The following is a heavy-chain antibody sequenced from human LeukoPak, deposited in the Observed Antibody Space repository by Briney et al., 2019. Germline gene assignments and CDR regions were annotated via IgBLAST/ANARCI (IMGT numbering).Heavy chain of an antibody. CDR1: GYRFNVYD. Sequence: ASVKVSCKTSGYRFNVYDILWVRQAPGHGLDYVGWISTYTGRANYAQKFQGRVSVITDTSTSTAYLELTNLTSSDTGLYYCARADGANSGTNAFDVWGLGTMVTVAS. CDR3: ARADGANSGTNAFDV. CDR2: ISTYTGRA. V-gene: IGHV1-18*01. D-gene: IGHD4-23*01. J-gene: IGHJ3*01.